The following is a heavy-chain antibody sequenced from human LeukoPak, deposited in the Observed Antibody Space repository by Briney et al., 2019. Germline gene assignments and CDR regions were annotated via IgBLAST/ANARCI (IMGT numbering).Heavy chain of an antibody. J-gene: IGHJ6*02. Sequence: GGSLRLSCAASGFTFSSYAMHWVRQAPGKGLEYVSAISSNGGSTYYANSAKGRFTISRDNSKNTLYLQMGSLRAEDMAVYYCARDLESGSYYKYGMDVWGQGTTVTVSS. CDR1: GFTFSSYA. CDR2: ISSNGGST. D-gene: IGHD3-10*01. CDR3: ARDLESGSYYKYGMDV. V-gene: IGHV3-64*01.